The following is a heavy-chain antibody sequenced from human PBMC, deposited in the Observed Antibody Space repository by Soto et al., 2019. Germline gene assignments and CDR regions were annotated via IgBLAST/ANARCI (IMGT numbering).Heavy chain of an antibody. V-gene: IGHV4-34*01. CDR2: INHSGSS. J-gene: IGHJ4*02. Sequence: QEQLQQWGAGLLKPSETLSLTCAVYGGSFSGYDWTWIRQPPGTGLEWIGEINHSGSSNYNPSLKSRVTISVDTSKIQFSLELTSVTAADTAVYYCARDKITGLFDYWGQGTLVTVSS. D-gene: IGHD2-8*02. CDR1: GGSFSGYD. CDR3: ARDKITGLFDY.